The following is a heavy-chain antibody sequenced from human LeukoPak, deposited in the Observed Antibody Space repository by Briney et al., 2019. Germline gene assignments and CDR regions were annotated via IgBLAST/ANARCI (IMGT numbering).Heavy chain of an antibody. CDR2: IQTGGSI. CDR1: GFSVGGNY. V-gene: IGHV3-66*01. Sequence: GGSLRPSCAVSGFSVGGNYMNWVRQAPGKGLEWVSVIQTGGSIYYADSVRGRFIISRDKSKNTVYLQMNNLRAEDTAVYYCARARDFDYWGQGTLVTVSS. J-gene: IGHJ4*02. CDR3: ARARDFDY.